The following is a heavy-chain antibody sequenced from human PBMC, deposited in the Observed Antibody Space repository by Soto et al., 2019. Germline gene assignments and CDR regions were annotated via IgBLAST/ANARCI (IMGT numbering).Heavy chain of an antibody. D-gene: IGHD3-3*01. CDR3: TRDRGNFWSGSLFDP. J-gene: IGHJ5*02. CDR2: IRSKAYGGTT. CDR1: GFTFGDYA. V-gene: IGHV3-49*03. Sequence: SVLSLRLSCTASGFTFGDYAMSWFRQAPGKGLEWVGFIRSKAYGGTTEYAASVKGRFTISRDDSKSIAYLQMNSLKTEDTAVYYCTRDRGNFWSGSLFDPWGQGTLVTVSS.